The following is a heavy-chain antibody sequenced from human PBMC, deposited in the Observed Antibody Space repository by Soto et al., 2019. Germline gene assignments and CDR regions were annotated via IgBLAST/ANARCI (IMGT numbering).Heavy chain of an antibody. CDR1: GYNFISYW. V-gene: IGHV5-51*01. CDR2: IYPGDSDA. CDR3: ARQAYYGSGTYYSDY. Sequence: GESLKISCKTSGYNFISYWVAWVRQVPGKGLEWMGIIYPGDSDATYSPSFEGQVTFSVDKSITTAYLQWISLKASDTATYYCARQAYYGSGTYYSDYWGQGTQVTVSS. J-gene: IGHJ4*02. D-gene: IGHD3-10*01.